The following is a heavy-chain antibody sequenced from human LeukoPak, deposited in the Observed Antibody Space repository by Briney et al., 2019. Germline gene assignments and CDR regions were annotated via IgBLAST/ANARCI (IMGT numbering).Heavy chain of an antibody. CDR1: GFTFSSYA. Sequence: PGRSLRLSCAASGFTFSSYAMHWVRQAPGKGLEWVAVISYDGSNKYYADSVKGRFTISRDNSKNPLYLQMNSLRAEDTAVYYCAQLGGGPHARYDYWGQGTLVTVSS. J-gene: IGHJ4*02. CDR2: ISYDGSNK. CDR3: AQLGGGPHARYDY. D-gene: IGHD3-16*01. V-gene: IGHV3-30-3*01.